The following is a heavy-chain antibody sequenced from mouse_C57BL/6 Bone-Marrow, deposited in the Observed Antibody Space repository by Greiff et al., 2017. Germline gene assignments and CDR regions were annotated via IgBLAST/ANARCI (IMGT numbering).Heavy chain of an antibody. V-gene: IGHV1-64*01. D-gene: IGHD1-1*01. CDR1: GYTFTSYW. CDR2: IHPNSGST. CDR3: ARIYGSSSGDY. Sequence: QVQLQQPGAELVKPGASVKLSCKASGYTFTSYWMHWVKQRPGQGLEWIGMIHPNSGSTNYNEKFKSKATLTVDKSSSTAYMQLSSLTSEDSAVYYCARIYGSSSGDYWGQGTTLTVSS. J-gene: IGHJ2*01.